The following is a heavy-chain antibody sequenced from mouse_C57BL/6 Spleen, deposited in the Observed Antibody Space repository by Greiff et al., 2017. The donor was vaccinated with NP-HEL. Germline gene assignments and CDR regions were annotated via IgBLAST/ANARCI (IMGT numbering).Heavy chain of an antibody. CDR2: ISSCSSTI. Sequence: EVMLVESGGGLVKPGGSLKLSCAASGFTFSDYGMHWVRQAPEKGLEWVAYISSCSSTIYYADTVKGRFTISRDNAKNTLFLQMTSLRSEDTAMYYCARRVTTVGYFDVWGTGTTVTVSS. V-gene: IGHV5-17*01. J-gene: IGHJ1*03. CDR3: ARRVTTVGYFDV. CDR1: GFTFSDYG. D-gene: IGHD1-1*01.